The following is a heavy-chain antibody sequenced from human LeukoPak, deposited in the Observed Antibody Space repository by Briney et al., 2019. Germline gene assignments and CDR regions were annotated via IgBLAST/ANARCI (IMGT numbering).Heavy chain of an antibody. CDR2: ISAYNGNT. CDR1: GYTFTSYG. V-gene: IGHV1-18*01. D-gene: IGHD6-13*01. Sequence: ASVKVSCKASGYTFTSYGISWVRQAPGQGLEWMGWISAYNGNTNYAQKLQGRVTMTADTSTSTAYMELRSLRSDDTAVYYCARENRLGIAADGGYWGQGTLVTVSS. CDR3: ARENRLGIAADGGY. J-gene: IGHJ4*02.